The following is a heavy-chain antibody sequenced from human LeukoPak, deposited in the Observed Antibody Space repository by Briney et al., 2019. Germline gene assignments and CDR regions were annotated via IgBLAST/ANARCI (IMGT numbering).Heavy chain of an antibody. CDR1: GYTFSNFG. D-gene: IGHD3-10*01. CDR3: ARDDSKTPYYYGSGTYYINYYNGMDV. J-gene: IGHJ6*02. V-gene: IGHV1-18*01. Sequence: ASVKVSCKASGYTFSNFGISWVRQAPGQGLEWMGWVSADNTKTNYAQSLQGRVTLTTDTSTTTAYMELGSLRSDDTAVYYCARDDSKTPYYYGSGTYYINYYNGMDVWGPGTTVTVSS. CDR2: VSADNTKT.